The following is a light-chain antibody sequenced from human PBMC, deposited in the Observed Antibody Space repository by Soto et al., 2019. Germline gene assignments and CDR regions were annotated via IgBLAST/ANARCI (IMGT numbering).Light chain of an antibody. V-gene: IGKV1-5*03. CDR1: QTISSW. Sequence: DVRRTRSHPTRSGSVGDRVAITCLASQTISSWLVWYQQKPAKAPTLLLYKASTFRSAVPPRFSGSGSGTAFTLTTISLQPDDFATYYCQHHNSYSEAFGQGTKVDIK. CDR2: KAS. CDR3: QHHNSYSEA. J-gene: IGKJ1*01.